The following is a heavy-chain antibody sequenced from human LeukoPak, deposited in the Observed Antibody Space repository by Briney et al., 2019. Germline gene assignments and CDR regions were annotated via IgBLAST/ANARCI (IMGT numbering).Heavy chain of an antibody. Sequence: GGSLRLSCAASGFTFSSYAMSWVRQAPGRGLEWVAGISGSGGGTNYADSVKGRFTISRDNPKNTLYLQMNSLRAEDTAVYFCAKRGVVIRVILVGFHKEAYYFDSWGQGALVTVSS. D-gene: IGHD3-22*01. V-gene: IGHV3-23*01. CDR1: GFTFSSYA. J-gene: IGHJ4*02. CDR3: AKRGVVIRVILVGFHKEAYYFDS. CDR2: ISGSGGGT.